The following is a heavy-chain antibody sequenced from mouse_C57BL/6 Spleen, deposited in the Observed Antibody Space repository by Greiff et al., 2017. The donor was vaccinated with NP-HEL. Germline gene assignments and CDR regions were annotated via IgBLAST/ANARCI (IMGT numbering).Heavy chain of an antibody. CDR1: GYTFTSYW. Sequence: QVQLQQPGAELVKPGASVKMSCKASGYTFTSYWITWVKQRPGQGLEWIGDIYPGSGSTNYTEKFKSKATLTVDTSSSTAYMQLSSLTSEDSAVYYCARRGGYYVAWFAYWGKGTLVTVSA. CDR3: ARRGGYYVAWFAY. V-gene: IGHV1-55*01. J-gene: IGHJ3*01. CDR2: IYPGSGST. D-gene: IGHD2-3*01.